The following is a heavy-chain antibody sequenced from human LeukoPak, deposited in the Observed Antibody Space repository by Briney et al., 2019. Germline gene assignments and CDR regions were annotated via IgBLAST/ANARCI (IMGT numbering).Heavy chain of an antibody. CDR1: GYSFTSYW. Sequence: GGSLKISCKGSGYSFTSYWIGWVRQMPGKGLEWKGIIYPGDSDTRYSPSFQGQVTISADKSISTAYLQWSSLKASDTAMYYCARLYYGSGSYPGGMDVWGKGTTVTVSS. CDR2: IYPGDSDT. D-gene: IGHD3-10*01. CDR3: ARLYYGSGSYPGGMDV. V-gene: IGHV5-51*01. J-gene: IGHJ6*04.